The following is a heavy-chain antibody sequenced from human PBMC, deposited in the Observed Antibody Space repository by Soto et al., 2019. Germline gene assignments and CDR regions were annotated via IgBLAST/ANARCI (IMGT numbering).Heavy chain of an antibody. CDR1: GGSISSGGYY. Sequence: QVQLQESGPGLVKTSLTLSLTCTVSGGSISSGGYYWSWIRQHPGKGLEWIGYIYYSGSTYYNPSLKSRVTISVDTSKNQFSLKLSSVTAADTAVYYCAKAARELGLGYYYMDVWGKGTTVTVSS. CDR3: AKAARELGLGYYYMDV. J-gene: IGHJ6*03. CDR2: IYYSGST. D-gene: IGHD3-10*01. V-gene: IGHV4-31*03.